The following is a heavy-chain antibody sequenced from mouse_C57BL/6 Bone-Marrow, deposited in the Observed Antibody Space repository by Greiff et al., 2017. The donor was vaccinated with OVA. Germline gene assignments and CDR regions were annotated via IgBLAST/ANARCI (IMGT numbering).Heavy chain of an antibody. CDR2: INPNNGGT. J-gene: IGHJ3*01. D-gene: IGHD2-5*01. V-gene: IGHV1-22*01. CDR1: GYTFTDYN. CDR3: ASKGYYSNPWFAY. Sequence: VQLKESGPELVKPGASVKMSCKASGYTFTDYNMHWVKQSHGKSLEWIGYINPNNGGTSYKQKFKGKATLTVNKSSSTAYMELRSLTSEDSAVYYCASKGYYSNPWFAYWGQGTLVTVSA.